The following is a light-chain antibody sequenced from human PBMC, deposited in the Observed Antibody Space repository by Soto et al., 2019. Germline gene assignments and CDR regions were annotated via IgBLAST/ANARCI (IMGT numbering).Light chain of an antibody. CDR2: GNS. CDR3: QSYDSSLSAHV. CDR1: SSNIGAGYD. J-gene: IGLJ1*01. V-gene: IGLV1-40*01. Sequence: QSVLTQPPSVSGAPGLRVTISCTGSSSNIGAGYDVHWYLQIPGTAPKILIYGNSNRPSGVPDRFSGSKSGTSASLAITGLQAEDEADYYCQSYDSSLSAHVFGTGTKVTVL.